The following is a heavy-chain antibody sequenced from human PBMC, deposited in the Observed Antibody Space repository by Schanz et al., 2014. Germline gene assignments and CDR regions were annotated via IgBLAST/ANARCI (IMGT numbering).Heavy chain of an antibody. CDR1: GFTVSSNY. CDR2: IYSDGRT. CDR3: ARDPIVGPTFDY. J-gene: IGHJ4*02. Sequence: EVQLVESGGGLIQPGGSLRLSCVASGFTVSSNYMSWVRQAPGKGLEWVSVIYSDGRTYYGDSVKGRFTISRDNAKISLYLQMNSLRAEDTAVYYCARDPIVGPTFDYWGQGTLVTVSS. V-gene: IGHV3-53*01. D-gene: IGHD1-26*01.